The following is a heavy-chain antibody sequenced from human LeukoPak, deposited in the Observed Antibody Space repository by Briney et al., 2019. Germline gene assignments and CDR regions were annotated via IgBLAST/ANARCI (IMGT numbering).Heavy chain of an antibody. CDR3: AKHGGSWTFDY. J-gene: IGHJ4*02. D-gene: IGHD6-13*01. V-gene: IGHV4-59*08. CDR2: LYDSGST. Sequence: SETLSLTCTVSGVSISTYYWSWIRQPPGKGVEWIGYLYDSGSTNYNPSLKSRVTISVDTSTNQFSLKLSSVTAADTAMYYCAKHGGSWTFDYWGQGTLGPVSS. CDR1: GVSISTYY.